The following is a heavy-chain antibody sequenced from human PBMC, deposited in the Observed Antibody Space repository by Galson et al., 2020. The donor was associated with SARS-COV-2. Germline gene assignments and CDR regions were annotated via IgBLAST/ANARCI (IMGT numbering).Heavy chain of an antibody. CDR1: GFTFSSYA. D-gene: IGHD3-22*01. V-gene: IGHV3-30*04. J-gene: IGHJ6*02. CDR3: ARDRYYYDSSGYYYNNGGYYYYYYGMDV. Sequence: GGSLRLSCAASGFTFSSYAMHWVRQAPGKGLEWVAVISYDGSNKYYADSVKGRFTISRDNSKNTLYLQMNSLRAEDTAVYYCARDRYYYDSSGYYYNNGGYYYYYYGMDVWGQGTTVTVSS. CDR2: ISYDGSNK.